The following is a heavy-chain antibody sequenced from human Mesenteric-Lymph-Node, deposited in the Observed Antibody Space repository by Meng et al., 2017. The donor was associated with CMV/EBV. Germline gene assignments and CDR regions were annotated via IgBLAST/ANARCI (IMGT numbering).Heavy chain of an antibody. V-gene: IGHV3-53*01. J-gene: IGHJ4*02. CDR1: GFIVSSTF. Sequence: GGSLRLSCAASGFIVSSTFMSWVRQAPGKGLEWVSAIHSDGSTYHTDSVKGRFIISRDNSRNMVFLQMNSLRAGDTAVYYCASGRFDHWGQGTLVTVSS. CDR2: IHSDGST. CDR3: ASGRFDH.